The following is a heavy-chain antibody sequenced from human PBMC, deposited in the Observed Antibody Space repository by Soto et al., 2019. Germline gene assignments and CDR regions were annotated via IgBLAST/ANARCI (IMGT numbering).Heavy chain of an antibody. V-gene: IGHV4-59*01. CDR2: IHYSGTT. Sequence: SETLSLTCTVSGGSMRNYFWTWIRQPPGKGLEWIGYIHYSGTTSFFPSYNPSLRSRVTISGDTSKNQFSLKLLSVTTADTAVYFCAAGEASSRNLAPYYLDFWGQGTLVTVSS. D-gene: IGHD6-13*01. CDR3: AAGEASSRNLAPYYLDF. J-gene: IGHJ4*02. CDR1: GGSMRNYF.